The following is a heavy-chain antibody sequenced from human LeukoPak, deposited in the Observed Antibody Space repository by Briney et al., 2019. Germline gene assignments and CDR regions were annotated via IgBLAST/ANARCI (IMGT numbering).Heavy chain of an antibody. D-gene: IGHD3-10*01. CDR3: AREYYYGSGDYYNRIDY. CDR2: INPNSGCT. V-gene: IGHV1-2*02. Sequence: GASVKVSCKASGYTFTGYYMHWVRQAPGQGLEWMGWINPNSGCTSYAQKFQGRVTMTRDTSISTAYMVLNRLRSDDTAVYYCAREYYYGSGDYYNRIDYWGQGTLVTVSS. CDR1: GYTFTGYY. J-gene: IGHJ4*02.